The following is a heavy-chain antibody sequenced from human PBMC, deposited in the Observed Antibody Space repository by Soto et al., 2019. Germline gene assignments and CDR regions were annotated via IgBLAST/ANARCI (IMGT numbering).Heavy chain of an antibody. V-gene: IGHV1-18*01. D-gene: IGHD3-16*02. Sequence: QVQLVQSGAEVKKPGASVKVSCKASGYTFTSYGISWVRQAPGQGLEWMGWISAYNGNTNYAQKLQGRVTMTTDTSTSTAYMELRSLRSDDTAVYYCAGDQQVMITFGGVIAEFDYWGQGTLVTVSS. CDR2: ISAYNGNT. J-gene: IGHJ4*02. CDR3: AGDQQVMITFGGVIAEFDY. CDR1: GYTFTSYG.